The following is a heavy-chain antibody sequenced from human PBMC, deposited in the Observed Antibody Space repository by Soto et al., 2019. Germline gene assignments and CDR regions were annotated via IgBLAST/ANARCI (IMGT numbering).Heavy chain of an antibody. CDR3: ARGQGYYFWSSTMDV. D-gene: IGHD3-3*01. V-gene: IGHV3-11*06. Sequence: LRLSCAASRFTFSDYYMSWIRQAPGKGLEWVSYISSSSTYTSYADSVKGRFTISRDNAKNSLYLQMNSLRAEDTAVYYCARGQGYYFWSSTMDVWGQGTTVTVSS. CDR2: ISSSSTYT. J-gene: IGHJ6*02. CDR1: RFTFSDYY.